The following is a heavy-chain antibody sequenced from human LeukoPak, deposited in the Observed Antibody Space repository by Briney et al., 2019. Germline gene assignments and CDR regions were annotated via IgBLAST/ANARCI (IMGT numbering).Heavy chain of an antibody. J-gene: IGHJ1*01. Sequence: MPSETLSLTCAVYGGSFSGYYWSWIRQPPGKGLEWIGEINHSGSTNYNPSLKSRVTISVDTSKNQFSLKLSSVTAADTAVYYRARGRHIVAVPAAPPGYFQHWGQGTLVTVSS. D-gene: IGHD2-2*01. CDR1: GGSFSGYY. CDR2: INHSGST. V-gene: IGHV4-34*01. CDR3: ARGRHIVAVPAAPPGYFQH.